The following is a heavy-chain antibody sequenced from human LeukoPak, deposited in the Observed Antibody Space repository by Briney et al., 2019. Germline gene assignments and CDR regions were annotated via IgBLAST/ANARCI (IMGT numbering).Heavy chain of an antibody. J-gene: IGHJ3*02. CDR3: ARSYYPDAFDI. V-gene: IGHV3-74*01. CDR2: INSDGSST. Sequence: PGGSLRLSCAASGFTFSSYWMHWVRQAPGKGLVWVSRINSDGSSTSYADSVKGRFTISRDNARNTLYLQMNSLRAEDTAVYYCARSYYPDAFDIWGQGTMVTVSS. D-gene: IGHD3-10*01. CDR1: GFTFSSYW.